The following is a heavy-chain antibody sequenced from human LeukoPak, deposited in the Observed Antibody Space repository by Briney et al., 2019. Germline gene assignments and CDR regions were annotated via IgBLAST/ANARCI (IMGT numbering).Heavy chain of an antibody. J-gene: IGHJ5*02. CDR2: IYYSGST. Sequence: SETLSLTCTVSGGSISSYYWGWIRQPPGKGLEWIGSIYYSGSTYYNPSLKSRVTISVDTSKNQFSLKLSSVTAADTAVYYCARHTIVVVPAAAFDPWGQGTLVTVSS. CDR3: ARHTIVVVPAAAFDP. CDR1: GGSISSYY. V-gene: IGHV4-39*01. D-gene: IGHD2-2*01.